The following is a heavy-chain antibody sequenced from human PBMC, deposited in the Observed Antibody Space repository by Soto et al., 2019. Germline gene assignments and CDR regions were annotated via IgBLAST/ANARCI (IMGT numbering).Heavy chain of an antibody. V-gene: IGHV3-21*01. J-gene: IGHJ4*02. CDR3: ASESRRPPGY. CDR2: ISSSSSYI. Sequence: PGGSLRLSCAASGFTFSSYSMNWVRQAPGKGLEWVSSISSSSSYIYYADTVKGRFTISRDNAKNSLYLQMNSLRAEDTAVYYCASESRRPPGYWGQGTLVTVSS. CDR1: GFTFSSYS.